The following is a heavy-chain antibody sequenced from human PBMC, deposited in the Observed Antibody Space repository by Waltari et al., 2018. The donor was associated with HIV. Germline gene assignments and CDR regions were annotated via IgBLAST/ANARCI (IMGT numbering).Heavy chain of an antibody. CDR3: ARGESTTWANLDF. D-gene: IGHD1-26*01. CDR2: IRPSNGVT. CDR1: GYNFAAYH. J-gene: IGHJ4*02. V-gene: IGHV1-2*04. Sequence: QERLVQSGAEVKNPGASVKVSCHTSGYNFAAYHIHWVRQAPGEGLEWLGWIRPSNGVTDYAQKFQGWVSLTRDTSTETVYLTLNRLRSEDTAIYYCARGESTTWANLDFWGQGTLVSVSS.